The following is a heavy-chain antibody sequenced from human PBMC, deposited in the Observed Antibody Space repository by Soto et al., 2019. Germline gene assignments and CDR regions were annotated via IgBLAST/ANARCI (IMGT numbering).Heavy chain of an antibody. V-gene: IGHV4-59*08. Sequence: PSETLSLTCTVSGGSISSYYWSWIRQPPGKGLEWIGYIYYSGSTNYNPSLKSRVTISVDTSKNQSSLKLSSVTAADTAVYYCARQGGAHYYFDYWGQGTLVTVSS. CDR3: ARQGGAHYYFDY. CDR1: GGSISSYY. CDR2: IYYSGST. J-gene: IGHJ4*02. D-gene: IGHD3-16*01.